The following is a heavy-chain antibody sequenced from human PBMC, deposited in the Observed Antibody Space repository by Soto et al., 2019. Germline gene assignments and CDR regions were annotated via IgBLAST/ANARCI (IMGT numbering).Heavy chain of an antibody. D-gene: IGHD6-19*01. V-gene: IGHV1-3*01. CDR3: ARFREAPEQAVAGTPYYYYYGMDV. Sequence: ASVKVSCKASGYTFTSYAMHWVRQAPGQRLEWMGWINAGNGNTKYSQKFQGRVTITRDTSASTAYMELSSLRSEDTAVYYCARFREAPEQAVAGTPYYYYYGMDVWGQGTTVTVSS. CDR1: GYTFTSYA. J-gene: IGHJ6*02. CDR2: INAGNGNT.